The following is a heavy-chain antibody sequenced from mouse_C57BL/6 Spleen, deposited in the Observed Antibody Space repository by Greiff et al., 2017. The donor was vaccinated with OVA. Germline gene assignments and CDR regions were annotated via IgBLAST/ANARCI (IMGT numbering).Heavy chain of an antibody. J-gene: IGHJ4*01. Sequence: VQLQQSGAELVRPGASVTLSCKASGYTFTDYEMHWVKQTPVHGLEWIGAIDPETGGTAYNQKFKGKAILTADKSSSTAYMELRSLTSEDSAVYYCTHSNLFSMDYWGQGTSVTVSS. CDR1: GYTFTDYE. V-gene: IGHV1-15*01. CDR2: IDPETGGT. CDR3: THSNLFSMDY. D-gene: IGHD2-5*01.